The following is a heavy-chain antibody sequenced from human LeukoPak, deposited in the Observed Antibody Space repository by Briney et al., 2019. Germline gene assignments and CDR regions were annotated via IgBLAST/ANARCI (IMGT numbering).Heavy chain of an antibody. CDR1: GFRFNTYW. Sequence: GGSLRLSCAASGFRFNTYWMSRVRQAPGKGLEWVANIKQDGNEKYYADSVKGRFTISRDNSKNTLYLQMNSLRAEDTAVYYCAKEVAAAGTSYYYYYMDVWGKGTTVTVSS. V-gene: IGHV3-7*01. CDR2: IKQDGNEK. J-gene: IGHJ6*03. CDR3: AKEVAAAGTSYYYYYMDV. D-gene: IGHD6-13*01.